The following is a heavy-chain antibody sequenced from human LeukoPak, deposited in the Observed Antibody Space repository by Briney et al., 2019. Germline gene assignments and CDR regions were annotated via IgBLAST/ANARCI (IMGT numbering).Heavy chain of an antibody. CDR2: ISGGDGST. Sequence: GGSLRLSCAASGFTFSSYAMSWVRQAPGKGLEWVSTISGGDGSTYYAVSVKGRFTISRDNSKNTVYLQMNSLRAEDTAVYYCAKDGLRITMIVVAARPFDYWGQGTLLTVSS. CDR1: GFTFSSYA. V-gene: IGHV3-23*01. CDR3: AKDGLRITMIVVAARPFDY. J-gene: IGHJ4*02. D-gene: IGHD3-22*01.